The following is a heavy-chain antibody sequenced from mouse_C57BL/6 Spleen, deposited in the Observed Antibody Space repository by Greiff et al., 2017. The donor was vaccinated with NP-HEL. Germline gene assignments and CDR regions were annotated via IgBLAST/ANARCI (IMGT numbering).Heavy chain of an antibody. CDR3: ARSYYAYFDV. V-gene: IGHV1-82*01. Sequence: VQLQESGPELVKPGASVKISCKASGYAFSSSWMNWVKQRPGQGLEWIGRIYPGDGDTNYNGKFKGKATLTADKSSSPAYMQLSSLASEDSSVYVCARSYYAYFDVWGKGTTVTVSS. J-gene: IGHJ1*03. CDR1: GYAFSSSW. CDR2: IYPGDGDT. D-gene: IGHD2-10*01.